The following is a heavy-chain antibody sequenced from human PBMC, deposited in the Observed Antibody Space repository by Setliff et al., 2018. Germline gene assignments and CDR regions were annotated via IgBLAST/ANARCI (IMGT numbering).Heavy chain of an antibody. J-gene: IGHJ3*02. CDR3: VLFGDRDTFDT. V-gene: IGHV1-69*06. CDR1: GGTFSSYD. D-gene: IGHD3-16*01. CDR2: IIPIFGTA. Sequence: SVKVSCKASGGTFSSYDISWVRQAPGQGLEWMGRIIPIFGTANYAQKFQGRVTITADKSTSTAYMELSRLRSEDTALYHCVLFGDRDTFDTWGQGTMVTVSS.